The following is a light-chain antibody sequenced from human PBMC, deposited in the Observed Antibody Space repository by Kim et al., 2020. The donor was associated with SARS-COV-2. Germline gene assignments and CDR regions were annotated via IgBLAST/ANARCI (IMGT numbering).Light chain of an antibody. CDR3: LQHDTVPYT. CDR2: GAS. J-gene: IGKJ2*01. Sequence: DIQMTQSPSSLSASVGDRVTITCQASQDISNCLNWYQQRPGQAPKLLIYGASKLETGVPSRFSASGSGTDFTFTISSLQPEDIAIYYCLQHDTVPYTFGQGTKLEI. CDR1: QDISNC. V-gene: IGKV1-33*01.